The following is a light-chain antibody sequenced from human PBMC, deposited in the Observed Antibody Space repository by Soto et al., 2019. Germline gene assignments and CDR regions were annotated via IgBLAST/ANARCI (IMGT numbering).Light chain of an antibody. V-gene: IGKV1-33*01. J-gene: IGKJ4*01. Sequence: DIQMTQSPSSLSASVGDRVTITCQASQDISNYLNWYQQKPGKAPKLLIYDASNLETGVPSRFSGSGSVTDFTFTISSLQHEDIATYYCHQYDNLPHTFCGGTKLESK. CDR1: QDISNY. CDR2: DAS. CDR3: HQYDNLPHT.